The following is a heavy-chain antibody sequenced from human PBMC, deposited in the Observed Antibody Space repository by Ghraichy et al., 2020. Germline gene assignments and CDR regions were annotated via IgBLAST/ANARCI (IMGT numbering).Heavy chain of an antibody. CDR1: GFTFSTYW. D-gene: IGHD3-22*01. CDR3: ARDFDSNGYLTRDY. J-gene: IGHJ4*02. Sequence: LSLTCAASGFTFSTYWMTWVRQAPGKGLEWVANIKQDGSEKYYVDSVKGRFTITRDNAKNSLYLQMNSLRVEDTAVYYCARDFDSNGYLTRDYWGQGALVTVSS. V-gene: IGHV3-7*03. CDR2: IKQDGSEK.